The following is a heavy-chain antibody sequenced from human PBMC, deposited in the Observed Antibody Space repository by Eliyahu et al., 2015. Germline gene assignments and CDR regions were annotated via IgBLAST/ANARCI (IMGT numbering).Heavy chain of an antibody. CDR3: ARDHDYSGNYLED. J-gene: IGHJ4*02. CDR1: GFXFSXSA. CDR2: IWYDGSNQ. Sequence: QVRLVESGGGVVQPGRSLXLSCSASGFXFSXSAMHWVRQAPGKGLEGVAIIWYDGSNQYYADSVKGRFTISRDNSKNTVSLQMNSLRGEDTAIYYCARDHDYSGNYLEDWGQGTLVAVSS. V-gene: IGHV3-33*08. D-gene: IGHD4-23*01.